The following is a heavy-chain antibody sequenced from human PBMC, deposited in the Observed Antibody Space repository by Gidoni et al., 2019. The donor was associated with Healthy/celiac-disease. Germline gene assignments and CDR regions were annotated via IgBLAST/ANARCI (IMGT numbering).Heavy chain of an antibody. CDR2: ISAYNGNT. D-gene: IGHD1-26*01. CDR1: VYTFTSSG. Sequence: QVQLVQSGAEVTKPGASVKVSCKASVYTFTSSGISWVRQAPGQGLEWMGWISAYNGNTNYAQKLQGRVTMTTDTSTSTAYMELRSLRSDDTAVYYCARDLGGSYHKTHVLFDYWGQGTLVTVSS. V-gene: IGHV1-18*01. J-gene: IGHJ4*02. CDR3: ARDLGGSYHKTHVLFDY.